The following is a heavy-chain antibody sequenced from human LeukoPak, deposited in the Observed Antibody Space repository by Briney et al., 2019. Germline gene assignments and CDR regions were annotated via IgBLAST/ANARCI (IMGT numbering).Heavy chain of an antibody. CDR3: AISREEDYCDSSGYEGYYFDY. Sequence: SETLSLTCTVSGGSISSSSYYWGWIRQPPGKGLEWIGSIYYSGSTYYNPSLKSRVTISVDTSKNQFSLKLSSVTAADTAVYYCAISREEDYCDSSGYEGYYFDYWGQGTLVTVSS. D-gene: IGHD3-22*01. CDR2: IYYSGST. CDR1: GGSISSSSYY. J-gene: IGHJ4*02. V-gene: IGHV4-39*07.